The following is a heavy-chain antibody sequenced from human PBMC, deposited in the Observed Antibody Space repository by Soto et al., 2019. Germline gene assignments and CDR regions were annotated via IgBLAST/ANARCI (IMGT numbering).Heavy chain of an antibody. J-gene: IGHJ4*02. CDR1: GDSISSNSFY. Sequence: QLQLQESGPGLVKPSETLSLTCTVSGDSISSNSFYWGWIRQPPGKGLEWIGSLSHSGTTYYNPSLKSRVTISVDTPKNQFSLRLNSVTAADMAVYYCARRRAGKGWSDYWGQGTLVTVSS. D-gene: IGHD2-15*01. V-gene: IGHV4-39*01. CDR3: ARRRAGKGWSDY. CDR2: LSHSGTT.